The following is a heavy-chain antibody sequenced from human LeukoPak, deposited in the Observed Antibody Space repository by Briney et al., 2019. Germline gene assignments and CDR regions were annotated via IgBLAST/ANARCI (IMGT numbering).Heavy chain of an antibody. CDR1: GYTFTSYG. V-gene: IGHV1-2*02. D-gene: IGHD6-6*01. CDR3: ARDPYSSSSWVDY. CDR2: INPNSGGT. Sequence: ASVKVSCKASGYTFTSYGISWVRQAPGQGLEWMGWINPNSGGTNYAQKFQGRVTMTRDTSISTAYMELSRLRSDDTAVYYCARDPYSSSSWVDYWGQGTLVTVSS. J-gene: IGHJ4*02.